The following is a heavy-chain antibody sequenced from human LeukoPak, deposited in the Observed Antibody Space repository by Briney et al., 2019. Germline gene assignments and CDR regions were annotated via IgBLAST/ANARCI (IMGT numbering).Heavy chain of an antibody. Sequence: WASVKVSCKASGGTFSSYAISWVRQAPGQGLEWMGGIIPIFGTANYAQKFQGRVTITADESTSTAYMELSSLRSEDTAVYYCARDPSNDILSNWFDPWAREPWSPSPQ. D-gene: IGHD3-9*01. CDR3: ARDPSNDILSNWFDP. CDR2: IIPIFGTA. CDR1: GGTFSSYA. J-gene: IGHJ5*02. V-gene: IGHV1-69*01.